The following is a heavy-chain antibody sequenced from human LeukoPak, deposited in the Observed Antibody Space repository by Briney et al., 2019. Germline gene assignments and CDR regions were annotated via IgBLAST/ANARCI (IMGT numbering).Heavy chain of an antibody. Sequence: ASVKVSCKASGYTFTGYYMHWVRQAPGQGLEWMGWINPNRGGTNYAQKFQGRVTMTRDTSISTAYMELSRLRSDDTAVYYRVLSVPAAISSSWFDPWGQGTLVTVSS. J-gene: IGHJ5*02. D-gene: IGHD2-2*01. CDR3: VLSVPAAISSSWFDP. CDR2: INPNRGGT. V-gene: IGHV1-2*02. CDR1: GYTFTGYY.